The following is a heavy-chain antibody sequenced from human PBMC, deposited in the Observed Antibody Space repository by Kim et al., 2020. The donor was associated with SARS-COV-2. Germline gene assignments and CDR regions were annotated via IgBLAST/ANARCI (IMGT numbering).Heavy chain of an antibody. J-gene: IGHJ3*02. CDR3: ARGARAFDI. V-gene: IGHV3-30*01. CDR2: GMNE. Sequence: GMNEYYEESVRGRITISRDNSKNTRFLLMNDLKVEETAVYYCARGARAFDIWGQGTMVTVSS.